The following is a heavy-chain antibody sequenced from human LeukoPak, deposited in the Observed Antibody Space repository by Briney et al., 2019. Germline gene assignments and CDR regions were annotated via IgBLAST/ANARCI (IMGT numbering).Heavy chain of an antibody. D-gene: IGHD5-18*01. CDR2: IIPILGIA. Sequence: ASVKVSCKASGGTFSSYAISWVRQAPGQGLEWMGRIIPILGIANYAQKFQGRVTITADKSTSTAYMELSSLRFEDTAVYYCARVQDTAMIDYYGMDVWGQGTTVTVSS. J-gene: IGHJ6*02. CDR3: ARVQDTAMIDYYGMDV. V-gene: IGHV1-69*04. CDR1: GGTFSSYA.